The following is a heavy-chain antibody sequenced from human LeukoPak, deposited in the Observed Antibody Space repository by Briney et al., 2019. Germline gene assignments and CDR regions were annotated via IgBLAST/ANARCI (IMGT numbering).Heavy chain of an antibody. Sequence: ASVKVSCKASGYTFTNFCISWLRQAPGQGLEWLGWISAYNGNTNSAQRVQGRVTLTTDTSTNTAYLNLRSLRSDDTAVYYCARDLPVAASWAGCSGYWGQGTLVTVSS. CDR3: ARDLPVAASWAGCSGY. CDR1: GYTFTNFC. J-gene: IGHJ4*02. V-gene: IGHV1-18*01. D-gene: IGHD6-19*01. CDR2: ISAYNGNT.